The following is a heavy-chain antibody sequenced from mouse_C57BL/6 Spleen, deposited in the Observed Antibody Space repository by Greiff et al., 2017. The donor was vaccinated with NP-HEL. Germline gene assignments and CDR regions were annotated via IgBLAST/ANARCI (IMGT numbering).Heavy chain of an antibody. V-gene: IGHV5-4*01. CDR1: GFTFSSYA. CDR3: ARDRLGRDFDY. D-gene: IGHD4-1*01. CDR2: ISDGGSYT. J-gene: IGHJ2*01. Sequence: EVMLVESGGGLVKPGGSLKLSCAASGFTFSSYAMSWVRQTPEKRLEWVATISDGGSYTYYPDNVKGRFTISRDNAKNNLYLQMSHLTSEDTAMYYCARDRLGRDFDYWGQGTTLTVSS.